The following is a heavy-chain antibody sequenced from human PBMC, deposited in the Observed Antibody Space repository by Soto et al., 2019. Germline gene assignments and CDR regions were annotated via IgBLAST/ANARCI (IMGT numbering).Heavy chain of an antibody. CDR2: ISGSGGST. CDR3: DKDGSSIAVAAIFSGMDV. D-gene: IGHD6-19*01. Sequence: GGSLRLSCAASGFTFSSYAMSWVRQAPGKGLEWVSAISGSGGSTYYADSVKGRFTISRDNSKNTLYLQMNSLRAEDTAVYYCDKDGSSIAVAAIFSGMDVLGQGATGTV. V-gene: IGHV3-23*01. CDR1: GFTFSSYA. J-gene: IGHJ6*02.